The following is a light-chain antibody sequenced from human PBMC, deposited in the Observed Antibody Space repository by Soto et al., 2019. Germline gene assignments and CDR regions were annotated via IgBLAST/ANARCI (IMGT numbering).Light chain of an antibody. J-gene: IGKJ1*01. Sequence: DIQMTQSPSTLSASVGDRVTITCRASQSISNWLAWYQQKPGKAPRLLIYDVSSLESGVPSRFSGSGSGTEFTLTISSLQPDDFATYYGQQYNTFWTFGQGTKVEI. CDR2: DVS. CDR3: QQYNTFWT. V-gene: IGKV1-5*01. CDR1: QSISNW.